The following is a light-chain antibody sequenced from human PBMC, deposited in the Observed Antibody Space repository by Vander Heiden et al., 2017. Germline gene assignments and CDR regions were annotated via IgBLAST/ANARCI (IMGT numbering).Light chain of an antibody. J-gene: IGLJ2*01. Sequence: QSVLTQPPPVSAAPGQKVTISCSGSSSNIGKNAVSWLQQFPRTAPKLLIYDNFERPSGIPDRFSGSQSGSSATLAITGLQTGDEADYYCAAWDSSLNLVVFGGGTTLTVL. CDR1: SSNIGKNA. V-gene: IGLV1-51*01. CDR3: AAWDSSLNLVV. CDR2: DNF.